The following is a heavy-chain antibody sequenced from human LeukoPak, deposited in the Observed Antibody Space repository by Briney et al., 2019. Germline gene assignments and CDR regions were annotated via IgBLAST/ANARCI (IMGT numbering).Heavy chain of an antibody. CDR1: GFTFSSYG. CDR3: AQDWSGGNSGYIDD. J-gene: IGHJ4*02. D-gene: IGHD3-22*01. Sequence: PGRSLRLSCAAPGFTFSSYGMHWVRQAPGKGLEWVAVIWNDGSNKYYADSVKGRFTISRDNSKNTLYLQMDTLTAEDTAMYYCAQDWSGGNSGYIDDWGRGTLVTVSS. V-gene: IGHV3-33*08. CDR2: IWNDGSNK.